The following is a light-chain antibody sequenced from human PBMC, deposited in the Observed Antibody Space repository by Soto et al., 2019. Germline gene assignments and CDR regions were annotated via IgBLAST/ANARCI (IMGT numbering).Light chain of an antibody. Sequence: EIVMTQSPATLSVSPGERVTLSCRASQSISSNLSWYQQKTGQAPSLLMYDTSTSATGIPARFSGSGSGTEFTLTISSLQSEDFAVYYCQQYNTWSSITFGQGTRLEIK. CDR1: QSISSN. V-gene: IGKV3-15*01. CDR2: DTS. J-gene: IGKJ5*01. CDR3: QQYNTWSSIT.